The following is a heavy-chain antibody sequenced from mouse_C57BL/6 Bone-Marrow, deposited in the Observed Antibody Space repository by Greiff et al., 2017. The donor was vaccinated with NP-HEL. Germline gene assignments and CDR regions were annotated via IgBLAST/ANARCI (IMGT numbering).Heavy chain of an antibody. V-gene: IGHV5-6*01. CDR3: ARRHYGSRGYFDY. J-gene: IGHJ2*01. CDR2: ISSGGSYT. D-gene: IGHD1-1*01. Sequence: EVQGVESGGDLVKPGGSLKLSCAASGFTFSSYGMSWVRQTPDKRLEWVATISSGGSYTYYPDSVKGRFTISRDNAKNTLYLQMSSLKSEDTAMYYCARRHYGSRGYFDYWGQGTTLTVSS. CDR1: GFTFSSYG.